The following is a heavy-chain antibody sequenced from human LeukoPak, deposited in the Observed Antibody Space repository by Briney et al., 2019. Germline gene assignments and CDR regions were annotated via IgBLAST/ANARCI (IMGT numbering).Heavy chain of an antibody. V-gene: IGHV4-59*01. D-gene: IGHD2-2*01. CDR3: ARGDKFHCSSTSCYALYYMDV. Sequence: SETLSLTCTVSGGSISSYYWSWIRQPPGKGLEWIGYVYYSGSTNYNPSLKSRVTISVDTSKSQFSLKLSSVTAADTAVYYCARGDKFHCSSTSCYALYYMDVWGKGTTVTISS. CDR2: VYYSGST. CDR1: GGSISSYY. J-gene: IGHJ6*03.